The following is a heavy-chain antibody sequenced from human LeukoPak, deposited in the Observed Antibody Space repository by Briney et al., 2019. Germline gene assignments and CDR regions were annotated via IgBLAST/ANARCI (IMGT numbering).Heavy chain of an antibody. CDR1: GFPFSDFS. Sequence: GGSLRLSCATSGFPFSDFSMSWVRQAPGKGLEWISTTNSGGTSTYYAESVKGRFTISRDNSKNTLYLQMSSLRAEDTALYYCAKGGSGYFADLWGQGTLVTVSS. D-gene: IGHD3-22*01. J-gene: IGHJ5*02. CDR2: TNSGGTST. V-gene: IGHV3-23*01. CDR3: AKGGSGYFADL.